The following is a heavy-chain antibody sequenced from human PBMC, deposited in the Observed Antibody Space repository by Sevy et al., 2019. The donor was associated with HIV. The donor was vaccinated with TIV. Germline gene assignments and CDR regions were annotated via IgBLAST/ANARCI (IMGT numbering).Heavy chain of an antibody. D-gene: IGHD6-19*01. Sequence: GGSLRLSCAASGFTFSSYWMHWVRQAPGKGLVWVSRINSDGSSTSYADSVKGRFTISRDNAKNTLYLQMNSLRAEDTDVYYGARWGAVAGTNFDYWGQGTLVTVSS. V-gene: IGHV3-74*01. CDR1: GFTFSSYW. CDR3: ARWGAVAGTNFDY. CDR2: INSDGSST. J-gene: IGHJ4*02.